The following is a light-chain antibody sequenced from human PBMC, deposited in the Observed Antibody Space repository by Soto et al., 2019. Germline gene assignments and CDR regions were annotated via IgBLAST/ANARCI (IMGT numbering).Light chain of an antibody. CDR2: DVS. CDR3: QQYNGSSWT. Sequence: DIPMTQSPSTLSASVGDRVTIICRARQRISSWLAWYQQKPGKAPNLLIYDVSSLQGGVPSRFSGSGSGTEFTLTISSLQPDEFATYYCQQYNGSSWTFGQGNKVDI. CDR1: QRISSW. V-gene: IGKV1-5*02. J-gene: IGKJ1*01.